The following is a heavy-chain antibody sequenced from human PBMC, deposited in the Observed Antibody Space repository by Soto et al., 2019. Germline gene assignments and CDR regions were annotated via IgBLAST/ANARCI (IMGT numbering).Heavy chain of an antibody. J-gene: IGHJ3*02. CDR3: AREGGSYDSGGYLIRGAFDI. D-gene: IGHD3-22*01. CDR1: GDSISRIDYY. V-gene: IGHV4-31*03. Sequence: TLSLTCSVSGDSISRIDYYWTWIRQHPEKGLEWIGNIYFRGNTYYSPSLESRLTISVGTSKNQFSLKLTSVTAADTAVYYCAREGGSYDSGGYLIRGAFDIWGQGTMVTVSS. CDR2: IYFRGNT.